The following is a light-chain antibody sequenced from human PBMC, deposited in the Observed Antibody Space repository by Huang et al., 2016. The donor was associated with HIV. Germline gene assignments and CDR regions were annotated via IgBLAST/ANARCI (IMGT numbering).Light chain of an antibody. Sequence: IVMTQSPDSLAVSLGERATINCKSSQSLLSTSNSQNYLAWYQQKLGQPSKLLIYWASTRAPGVPARFSGSGSGPDFSLTIANLQAEDVAVYYCQQYYTTPRTFGPGTKVEIK. CDR1: QSLLSTSNSQNY. CDR2: WAS. CDR3: QQYYTTPRT. J-gene: IGKJ3*01. V-gene: IGKV4-1*01.